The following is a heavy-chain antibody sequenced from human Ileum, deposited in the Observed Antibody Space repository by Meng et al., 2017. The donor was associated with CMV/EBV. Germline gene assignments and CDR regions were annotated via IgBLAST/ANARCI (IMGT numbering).Heavy chain of an antibody. CDR2: ISYSGST. D-gene: IGHD3-10*01. Sequence: QVQLQESGPGLVKPSQTLSLTCSVSGVSISNYYWSWIRQPPGKGLEWIGFISYSGSTSYNPSLESRVTISLDMSKNQFSLKLTSVTAADTAVYYCARGTGAVRDVDYWGQGTLVTVSS. CDR3: ARGTGAVRDVDY. CDR1: GVSISNYY. J-gene: IGHJ4*02. V-gene: IGHV4-59*01.